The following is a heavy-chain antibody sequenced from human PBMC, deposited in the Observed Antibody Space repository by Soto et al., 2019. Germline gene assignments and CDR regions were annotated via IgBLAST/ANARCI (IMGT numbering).Heavy chain of an antibody. CDR2: IDPSDSYT. D-gene: IGHD2-2*02. CDR3: ARPYCSSTSCYTAKHYYYYGMDV. J-gene: IGHJ6*02. V-gene: IGHV5-10-1*01. CDR1: GYSFTSYW. Sequence: PGESLKSACKGSGYSFTSYWISWVRQMPVKGLEWMGRIDPSDSYTNYSPSFQGHVTISADKSISTAYLQWSSLKASDTAMYYCARPYCSSTSCYTAKHYYYYGMDVWGQGITATGSS.